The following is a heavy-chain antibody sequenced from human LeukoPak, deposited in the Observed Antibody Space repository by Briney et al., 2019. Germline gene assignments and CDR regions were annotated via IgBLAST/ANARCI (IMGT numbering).Heavy chain of an antibody. D-gene: IGHD3-9*01. CDR1: GFTFSSYS. CDR3: ARDRGDIRGDAFDI. J-gene: IGHJ3*02. Sequence: GGSLRLSCAASGFTFSSYSMNWVRQAPGKGLEWVSSISSSSSYIYYADSVKGRFTISRDNAKNSLCLQMNSLRAEDTAVYYCARDRGDIRGDAFDIWGQGTMVTVSS. CDR2: ISSSSSYI. V-gene: IGHV3-21*01.